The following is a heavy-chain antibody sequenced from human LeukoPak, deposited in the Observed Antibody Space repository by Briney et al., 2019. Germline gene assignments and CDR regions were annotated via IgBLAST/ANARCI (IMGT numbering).Heavy chain of an antibody. J-gene: IGHJ5*02. V-gene: IGHV5-51*01. Sequence: KAEESLKISCKGSGYSFTSYWIGWVRQMPGKGLEWMGIIYPGDSDTRYSPSFQGQVTISADKSISTAYLQWSSLKASDTAMYYCARLDYDILTGYYNVIGWFDPWGQGTLVTVSS. D-gene: IGHD3-9*01. CDR3: ARLDYDILTGYYNVIGWFDP. CDR1: GYSFTSYW. CDR2: IYPGDSDT.